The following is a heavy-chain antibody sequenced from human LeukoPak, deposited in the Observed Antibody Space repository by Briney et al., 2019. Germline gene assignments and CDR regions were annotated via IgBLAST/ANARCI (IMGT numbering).Heavy chain of an antibody. V-gene: IGHV1-8*01. CDR1: GYTFTSYD. Sequence: ASVKVSCKASGYTFTSYDINWVRQATGQGLEWMGWMNPNSGNTGYAQKFQGRVTMTRNTSISTAYMELSSLRSEDTAVYYCARLAYYYDSSGYPSYYRYGMDVWGQGTTVTVSS. CDR2: MNPNSGNT. CDR3: ARLAYYYDSSGYPSYYRYGMDV. J-gene: IGHJ6*02. D-gene: IGHD3-22*01.